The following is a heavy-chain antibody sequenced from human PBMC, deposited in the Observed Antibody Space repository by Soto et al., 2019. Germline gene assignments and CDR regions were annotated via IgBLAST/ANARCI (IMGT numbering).Heavy chain of an antibody. Sequence: ASVKVSCKASGYTFTSYYMHWVRQAPGQGLEWMGIINPSGGSTSYAQKFQGRVTMTRDTSTSTVYMELSSLRSEDTAAYYCARDYCSSTSCTGGYYYYYMDVWGKGTTVTVSS. D-gene: IGHD2-2*01. CDR3: ARDYCSSTSCTGGYYYYYMDV. CDR1: GYTFTSYY. J-gene: IGHJ6*03. CDR2: INPSGGST. V-gene: IGHV1-46*03.